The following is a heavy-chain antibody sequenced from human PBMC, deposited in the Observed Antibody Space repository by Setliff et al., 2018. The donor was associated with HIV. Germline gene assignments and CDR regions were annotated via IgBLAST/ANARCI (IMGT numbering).Heavy chain of an antibody. Sequence: ETLSLTCTVYGGSLTNYYWTWIRQSPGKGLEWVGRIKSKTDGGTTDYAAPVKGRFTISRDDSKNTLYLQMNSLKTEDTAVYYCTTQSLSWGQGTLVTVSS. CDR3: TTQSLS. V-gene: IGHV3-15*01. CDR2: IKSKTDGGTT. J-gene: IGHJ4*02. CDR1: GGSLTNYY.